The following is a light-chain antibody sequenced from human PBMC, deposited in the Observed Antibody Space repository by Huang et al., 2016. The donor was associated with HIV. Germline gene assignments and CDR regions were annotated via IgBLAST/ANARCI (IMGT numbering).Light chain of an antibody. CDR3: QQYYSVPRT. CDR2: WAS. CDR1: QSVLSSSNDKNY. Sequence: DIVMTQSPDSLAVSLGERATINCSSSQSVLSSSNDKNYLTWYQQKPGQPPKLLIYWASTRESGVPRRFSGSGSGTHFTLTIASLQAEDVAVYYCQQYYSVPRTFGQGTKVEIK. J-gene: IGKJ1*01. V-gene: IGKV4-1*01.